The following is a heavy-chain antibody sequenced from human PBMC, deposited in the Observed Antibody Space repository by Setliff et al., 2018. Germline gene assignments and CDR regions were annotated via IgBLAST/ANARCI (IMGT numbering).Heavy chain of an antibody. D-gene: IGHD1-26*01. CDR1: GYTFTSYY. Sequence: SVKVSCKASGYTFTSYYMHWVRQAPGQGLEWMGGIIPILGIANYAQKFQGRVTITADKSTSTAYMELSSLRSEDTAVYYCARDRAKRGEGANLCYFDYWGQGTLVTVSS. V-gene: IGHV1-69*10. CDR3: ARDRAKRGEGANLCYFDY. CDR2: IIPILGIA. J-gene: IGHJ4*02.